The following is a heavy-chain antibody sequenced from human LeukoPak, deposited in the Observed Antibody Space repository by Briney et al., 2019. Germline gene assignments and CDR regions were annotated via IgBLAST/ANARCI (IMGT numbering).Heavy chain of an antibody. D-gene: IGHD3-3*01. J-gene: IGHJ6*02. CDR3: ARDVIDYDFWSGYSDYYYGMDV. CDR2: TYHSGST. CDR1: GGSISSSNW. Sequence: SETLSLTCAVSGGSISSSNWWSWVRQPPGKGLGWIWETYHSGSTNYNPSLKSRVTISVDKSKNQFSLKLSSVTAADTAVYYCARDVIDYDFWSGYSDYYYGMDVWGQGTTVTVSS. V-gene: IGHV4-4*02.